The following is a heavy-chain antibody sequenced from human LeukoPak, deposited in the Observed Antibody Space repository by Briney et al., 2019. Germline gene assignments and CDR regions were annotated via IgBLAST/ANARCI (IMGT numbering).Heavy chain of an antibody. CDR3: ARGPFTYGSVT. Sequence: SETLSLTCTVYAGSISGYYWSWIRQPPGKGLEWIGYINYGGSTNYNPSLKSRVTISVDTSKNQFSLKLNSVTAADTAVYYCARGPFTYGSVTWGQGTLVTVSS. CDR1: AGSISGYY. CDR2: INYGGST. J-gene: IGHJ4*02. D-gene: IGHD3-10*01. V-gene: IGHV4-59*01.